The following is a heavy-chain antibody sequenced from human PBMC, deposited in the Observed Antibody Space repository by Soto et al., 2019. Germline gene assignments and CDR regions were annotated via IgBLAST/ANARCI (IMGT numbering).Heavy chain of an antibody. Sequence: QITLKESGPTLVKPTQTLTLTCTFSGFSLSTSGVGVGWIRQPPGKALEWLALIYWDDDKRYSPSLKSRLTTTKNTPKTRVALTRPNKALGNNPKYYCAHRGGWELPPFAYGGQEPLAPPSS. CDR3: AHRGGWELPPFAY. CDR1: GFSLSTSGVG. CDR2: IYWDDDK. V-gene: IGHV2-5*02. J-gene: IGHJ4*02. D-gene: IGHD1-26*01.